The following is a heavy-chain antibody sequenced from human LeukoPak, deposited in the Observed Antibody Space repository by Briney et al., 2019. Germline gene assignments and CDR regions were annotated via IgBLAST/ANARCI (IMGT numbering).Heavy chain of an antibody. CDR1: GFTFSSYT. Sequence: PGGSLRLSCAASGFTFSSYTMNWVRQAPGKGLEWVSSISSSSSYIYYADSVKGRFTISRDNAKNSLYLQMNSLRAEDTAVYYCARVAGGIVGAHPMPAWDYWGQGTLVTVSS. CDR2: ISSSSSYI. J-gene: IGHJ4*02. CDR3: ARVAGGIVGAHPMPAWDY. D-gene: IGHD1-26*01. V-gene: IGHV3-21*01.